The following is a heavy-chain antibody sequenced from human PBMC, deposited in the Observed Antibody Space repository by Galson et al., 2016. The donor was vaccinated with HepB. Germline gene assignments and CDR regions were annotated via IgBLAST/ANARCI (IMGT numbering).Heavy chain of an antibody. V-gene: IGHV3-30*03. J-gene: IGHJ4*02. D-gene: IGHD6-13*01. CDR3: ATEGELYASSWYTGFES. Sequence: SLRLSCAASGFTFTSYGMHWVRQAPGKGLEWVSVMSYDGSNVYYADSVKGRFTISRDNSKNTLYLQMSSLSPADTAVYYCATEGELYASSWYTGFESWGQGTLVIVSS. CDR2: MSYDGSNV. CDR1: GFTFTSYG.